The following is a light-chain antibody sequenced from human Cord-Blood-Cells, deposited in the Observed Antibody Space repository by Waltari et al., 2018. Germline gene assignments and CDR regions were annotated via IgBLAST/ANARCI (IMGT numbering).Light chain of an antibody. J-gene: IGLJ3*02. CDR1: RSDGGGYNS. CDR3: SSYTSSSTWV. CDR2: EVS. V-gene: IGLV2-14*01. Sequence: QSALTQPASVSGSPGQSITISCPGTRSDGGGYNSVPWYQQHPGKAPKLMIYEVSNRPSGVSNRFSGSKSGNTASLTISGLQAEDEADYYCSSYTSSSTWVFGGGTKLTVL.